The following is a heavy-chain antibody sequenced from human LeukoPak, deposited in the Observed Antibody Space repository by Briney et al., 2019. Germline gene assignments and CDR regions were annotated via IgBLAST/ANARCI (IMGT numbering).Heavy chain of an antibody. Sequence: GGSLRLSCAASGFTFSSYGMHWVRQAPGKGLEWVAVISYDGSNKYYADSVKGRFTISRDNSKNTLYLQMNSLRAEDTAVFYCARGSGYDTIDYWGQGSLVTVSS. V-gene: IGHV3-30*19. CDR2: ISYDGSNK. CDR1: GFTFSSYG. D-gene: IGHD5-12*01. J-gene: IGHJ4*02. CDR3: ARGSGYDTIDY.